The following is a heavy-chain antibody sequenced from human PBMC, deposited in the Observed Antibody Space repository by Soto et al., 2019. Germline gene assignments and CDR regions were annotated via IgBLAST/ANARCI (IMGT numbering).Heavy chain of an antibody. D-gene: IGHD2-21*01. V-gene: IGHV3-21*01. CDR1: GFTFSSYS. J-gene: IGHJ3*02. Sequence: EVQLVESGGGLVKPGGSLRLSCAASGFTFSSYSMNWVRQAPGKGLEWVSSISSSSSYIYYADSVKGRFTISRDNAQNSLYLHMNSLGAEDTSVYYCARDRDCYRSDAFDIWGQGTLVTFSS. CDR2: ISSSSSYI. CDR3: ARDRDCYRSDAFDI.